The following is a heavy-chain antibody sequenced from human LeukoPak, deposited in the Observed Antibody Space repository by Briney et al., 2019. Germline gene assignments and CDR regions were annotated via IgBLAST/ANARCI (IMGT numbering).Heavy chain of an antibody. D-gene: IGHD3-10*01. V-gene: IGHV3-30*01. CDR1: GFTFSTYA. CDR3: ARDGISRGSGTYYNA. CDR2: ISYDGSNK. J-gene: IGHJ5*02. Sequence: AGGSLRLSCAASGFTFSTYAMHWVRQAPGKGIEWVTLISYDGSNKYYADSVKGRFTVSRDNSKNTLYLQMNSLRAEDTAVYYCARDGISRGSGTYYNAWGEGTLVTVSS.